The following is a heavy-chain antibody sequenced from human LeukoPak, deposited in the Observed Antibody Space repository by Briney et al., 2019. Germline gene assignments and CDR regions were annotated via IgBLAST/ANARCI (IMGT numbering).Heavy chain of an antibody. CDR2: ITTYDGNT. V-gene: IGHV1-18*01. CDR3: ARGYDYGDYVGDFDY. Sequence: ASVKVSCKASGYTFTSYPISWVRQAPGQGLEWMGWITTYDGNTHYAQKLQGRVTMTTETSTSTAYMDLRGLRSDDTAVYYCARGYDYGDYVGDFDYWGQGTLVTVSS. CDR1: GYTFTSYP. J-gene: IGHJ4*02. D-gene: IGHD4-17*01.